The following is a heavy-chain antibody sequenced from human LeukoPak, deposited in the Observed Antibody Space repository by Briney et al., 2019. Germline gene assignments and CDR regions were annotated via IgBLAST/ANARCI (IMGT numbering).Heavy chain of an antibody. CDR3: ARSELLWFGGVNSGFDY. CDR1: GGSISSYY. J-gene: IGHJ4*02. D-gene: IGHD3-10*01. CDR2: IYYSGST. V-gene: IGHV4-59*01. Sequence: SETLSLTCTVSGGSISSYYWSWIRQPAGKGLEWIGYIYYSGSTNYNPSLMSRVTISVDTSKDQFSLKLSSVTAADTAVYYCARSELLWFGGVNSGFDYWGQGTLVTVSS.